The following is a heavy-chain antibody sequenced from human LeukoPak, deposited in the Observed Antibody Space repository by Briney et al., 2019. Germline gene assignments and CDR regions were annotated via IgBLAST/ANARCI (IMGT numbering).Heavy chain of an antibody. CDR3: ARDTPAYYYDSSGYYYG. Sequence: ASVKVSCKASGYTFTGYYMHWVRQAPGQGLEWMGRINPNSGGTNYAQKFQGRVTMTRDTSISTAYMELSRLRSDDTAVYYCARDTPAYYYDSSGYYYGWGQGTLVTVSS. V-gene: IGHV1-2*06. CDR1: GYTFTGYY. D-gene: IGHD3-22*01. J-gene: IGHJ4*02. CDR2: INPNSGGT.